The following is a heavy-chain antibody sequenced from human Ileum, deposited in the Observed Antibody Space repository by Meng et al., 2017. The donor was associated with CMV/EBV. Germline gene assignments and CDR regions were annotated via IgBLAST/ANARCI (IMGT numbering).Heavy chain of an antibody. CDR2: TYYTSKWYN. D-gene: IGHD6-25*01. CDR1: GDSVSSNGAA. J-gene: IGHJ6*02. V-gene: IGHV6-1*01. CDR3: ARVRHYYYALDV. Sequence: SETLSLTCAIYGDSVSSNGAAWNWIRQSPLRGLEWLGRTYYTSKWYNNYAESVKSRITINPDTSKNHFSQQLNAVTPEDTAIYYCARVRHYYYALDVWGQGTTVTVSS.